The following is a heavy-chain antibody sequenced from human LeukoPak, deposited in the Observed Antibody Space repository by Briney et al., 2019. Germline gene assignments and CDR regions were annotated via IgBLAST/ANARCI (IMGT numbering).Heavy chain of an antibody. CDR1: GFTVSRNY. V-gene: IGHV3-66*01. J-gene: IGHJ3*02. CDR3: ARATGGTDAFDI. CDR2: IYSGGGT. Sequence: GGSLRLPCAASGFTVSRNYMSWVRQAPGKGLEWVSIIYSGGGTYFPDSVKGRFTVSRDNSKNTLYLQMNSLRAEDTAVYYCARATGGTDAFDIWGQGTMVTVSS.